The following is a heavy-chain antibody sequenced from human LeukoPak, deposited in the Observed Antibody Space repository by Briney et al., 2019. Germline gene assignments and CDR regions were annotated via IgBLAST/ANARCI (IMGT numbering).Heavy chain of an antibody. Sequence: GGSLRLSCAASGFTFSSYWMSWVRQAPGKGLEGVANIKQDGSEKYYVDSVKGRFTISRDNAKNSLYLQMNSLRAEDTAVYYCARDHPPYSGYDYWDYWGQGTLVTVSS. CDR2: IKQDGSEK. J-gene: IGHJ4*02. V-gene: IGHV3-7*01. CDR1: GFTFSSYW. D-gene: IGHD5-12*01. CDR3: ARDHPPYSGYDYWDY.